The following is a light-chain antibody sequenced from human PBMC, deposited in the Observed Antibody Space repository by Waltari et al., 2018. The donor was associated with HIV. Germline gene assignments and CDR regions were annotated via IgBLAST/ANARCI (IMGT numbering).Light chain of an antibody. Sequence: QSALTQSPSVSGTPGQRVTISCSGSSSHIGRNTVNWYQQLPGTAPKLLIYSNNQRPSGVPDRFSGTKSGTSASLAISGLQSEDEADYYCAAWDDTLNGPNVVFGGGTKLTV. J-gene: IGLJ2*01. CDR3: AAWDDTLNGPNVV. CDR2: SNN. V-gene: IGLV1-44*01. CDR1: SSHIGRNT.